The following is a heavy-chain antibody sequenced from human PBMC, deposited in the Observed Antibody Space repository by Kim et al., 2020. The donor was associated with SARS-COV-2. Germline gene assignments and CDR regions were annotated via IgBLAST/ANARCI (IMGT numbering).Heavy chain of an antibody. CDR3: ARLGSSSWHFDY. CDR2: K. V-gene: IGHV3-7*01. J-gene: IGHJ4*02. D-gene: IGHD6-13*01. Sequence: KYYVDSVKGGFTNSSDNAKNSRNMQMNSLRAEDTAMYYCARLGSSSWHFDYWGQGTLVTVSS.